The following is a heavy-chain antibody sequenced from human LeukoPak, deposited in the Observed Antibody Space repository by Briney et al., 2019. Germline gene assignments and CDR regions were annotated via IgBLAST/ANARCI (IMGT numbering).Heavy chain of an antibody. V-gene: IGHV3-15*01. D-gene: IGHD1-26*01. CDR3: TTKIRWEVATDY. J-gene: IGHJ4*02. CDR1: GFTFSNAW. CDR2: IKSKSDGGTT. Sequence: GGSLRLSCAASGFTFSNAWMSWVRQAPGKGLEWVGRIKSKSDGGTTDYAAPVKGRFTVSRDDSINTMYLQMNSLKSEDTGVYYCTTKIRWEVATDYWGQGTLVTVSS.